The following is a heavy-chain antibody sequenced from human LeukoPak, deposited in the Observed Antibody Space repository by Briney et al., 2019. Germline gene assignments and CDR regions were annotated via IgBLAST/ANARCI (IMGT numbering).Heavy chain of an antibody. Sequence: SGTLSLTCAVSGGSISSSNWWSWVRQPPGKGLEWIGEINHSGSTNYNPSLKSRVTISVDTSKNQFSLKLSSVTAADTAVYYCARDKGQYGSGTRGSTWFDPWGQGTLVTVSS. CDR3: ARDKGQYGSGTRGSTWFDP. CDR2: INHSGST. D-gene: IGHD3-10*01. V-gene: IGHV4-4*02. J-gene: IGHJ5*02. CDR1: GGSISSSNW.